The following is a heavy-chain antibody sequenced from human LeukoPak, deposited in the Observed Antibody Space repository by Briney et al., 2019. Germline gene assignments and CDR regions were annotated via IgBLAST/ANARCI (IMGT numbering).Heavy chain of an antibody. D-gene: IGHD2-21*01. CDR3: TSPSITYCGAQCGDAFDI. Sequence: GGSLRLSCAASGFTFSNAWMSWVRQAPGKGLEWVGRIKSKTDGGTTDYAAPVKGRFTISRDDSKNTLYLQMNSLKTEDTAVYYCTSPSITYCGAQCGDAFDIWGQGTMVTVSS. V-gene: IGHV3-15*01. CDR2: IKSKTDGGTT. CDR1: GFTFSNAW. J-gene: IGHJ3*02.